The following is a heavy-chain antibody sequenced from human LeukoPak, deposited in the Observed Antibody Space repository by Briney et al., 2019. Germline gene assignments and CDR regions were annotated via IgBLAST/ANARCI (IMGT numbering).Heavy chain of an antibody. D-gene: IGHD3-3*01. CDR2: IYYSGST. CDR3: AKLTIFGVVGGDAFDI. Sequence: PSETLSLTCAVYGGSFSSYYWSWIRQPPGKGLEWIGYIYYSGSTNYNPSLKSRVTISVDTSKNQFSLKLSSVTAADTAVYYCAKLTIFGVVGGDAFDIWGQGTMVTVSS. CDR1: GGSFSSYY. J-gene: IGHJ3*02. V-gene: IGHV4-59*01.